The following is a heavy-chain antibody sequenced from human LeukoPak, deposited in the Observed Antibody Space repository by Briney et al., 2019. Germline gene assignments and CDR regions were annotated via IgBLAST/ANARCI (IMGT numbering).Heavy chain of an antibody. V-gene: IGHV1-8*01. D-gene: IGHD2-2*01. CDR3: ARGLVGSHWFDP. J-gene: IGHJ5*02. Sequence: APSVKVSCKASGYTFTSYDINWVRQATGQGLEWMGWMNPNSGNTGYAQKFQGRVTMTRNTSISTAYMELSSLRSEDTAVYYCARGLVGSHWFDPWGQGTLVTVSS. CDR2: MNPNSGNT. CDR1: GYTFTSYD.